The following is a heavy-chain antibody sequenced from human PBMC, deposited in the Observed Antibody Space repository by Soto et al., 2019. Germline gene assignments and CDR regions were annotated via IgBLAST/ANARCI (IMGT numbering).Heavy chain of an antibody. V-gene: IGHV3-15*01. CDR1: GFTFRNAW. D-gene: IGHD3-3*01. CDR2: VMSKTASGAI. Sequence: EVQLVESGGGLVKPGGSLRLSCAGSGFTFRNAWMSWVRKAPGKGLEWVGRVMSKTASGAINYAAPVEGRFTISRDDSQNTVYLQMNSLKTEDTAVYYCATGTGKSDFDYWGQGTLVTVSS. CDR3: ATGTGKSDFDY. J-gene: IGHJ4*02.